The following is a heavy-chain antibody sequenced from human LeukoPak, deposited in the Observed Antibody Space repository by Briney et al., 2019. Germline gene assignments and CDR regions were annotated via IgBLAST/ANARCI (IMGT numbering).Heavy chain of an antibody. D-gene: IGHD3-10*01. CDR2: IYYSGST. Sequence: SETLSLTCSVSGGSISGYYWNWIRQPPGKGLEWIGYIYYSGSTNYNPSLKSRVSISGDMSKNQISLKVESVTAADTAVYYCARLRGRSGRYSVDPWGQGTLVTVSS. CDR1: GGSISGYY. V-gene: IGHV4-59*01. J-gene: IGHJ5*02. CDR3: ARLRGRSGRYSVDP.